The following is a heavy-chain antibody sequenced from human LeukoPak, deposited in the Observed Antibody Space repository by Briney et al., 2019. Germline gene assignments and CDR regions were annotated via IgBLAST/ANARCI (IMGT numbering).Heavy chain of an antibody. D-gene: IGHD3-22*01. CDR3: AIERAYSANYYGGAVDS. CDR1: GFTFSDYY. Sequence: GGSLRLSCAASGFTFSDYYMSWIRQAPGKGLEWVSYISSSGSTIYYADSVKGRFTISRDNAKNTLYLQMNSLRAEDTAVYYCAIERAYSANYYGGAVDSWGQGALVTVSS. J-gene: IGHJ4*02. V-gene: IGHV3-11*04. CDR2: ISSSGSTI.